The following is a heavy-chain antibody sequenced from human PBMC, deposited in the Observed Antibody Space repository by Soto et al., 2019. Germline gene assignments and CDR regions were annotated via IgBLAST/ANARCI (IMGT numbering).Heavy chain of an antibody. V-gene: IGHV1-18*04. J-gene: IGHJ4*02. CDR3: ARSYYYEVTGTFEI. D-gene: IGHD3-22*01. Sequence: QVHLVQSGGELKKPGASVKVSCRASGYKFSDFGITWVRQAPGQVLEWMGWISGKNGNTNYAQKVQGRVTLTADTSTGTAYMEMGALTSDGTGIYYCARSYYYEVTGTFEIWGQGTSVTVSS. CDR1: GYKFSDFG. CDR2: ISGKNGNT.